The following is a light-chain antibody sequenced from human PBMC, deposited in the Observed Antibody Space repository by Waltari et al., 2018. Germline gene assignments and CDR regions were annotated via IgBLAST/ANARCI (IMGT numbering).Light chain of an antibody. J-gene: IGKJ2*01. CDR2: GAS. V-gene: IGKV3-20*01. Sequence: EIVLTQSPDTLSLSPGERVPLSCRASQSVSSSYLVWYQQKPGQAPRLLIYGASSRATGIPDRFSGSGSGTDFTLTISRLEPEDFAVYYCQRFGISPYTFGQGTKLEIK. CDR3: QRFGISPYT. CDR1: QSVSSSY.